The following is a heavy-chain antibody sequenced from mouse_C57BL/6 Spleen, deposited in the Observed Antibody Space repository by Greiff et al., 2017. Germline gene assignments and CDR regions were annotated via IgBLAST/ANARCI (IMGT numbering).Heavy chain of an antibody. Sequence: VMLVESGAELVKPGASVKISCKASGYAFSSYWMNWVKQRPGKGLEWIGQIYPGDGDTNYNGKFKGKATLTADKSSSTAYMQLSSLTSEDSAVYFCARTRTGTHAMDYWGQGTSVTVSS. V-gene: IGHV1-80*01. CDR3: ARTRTGTHAMDY. CDR1: GYAFSSYW. CDR2: IYPGDGDT. J-gene: IGHJ4*01. D-gene: IGHD4-1*01.